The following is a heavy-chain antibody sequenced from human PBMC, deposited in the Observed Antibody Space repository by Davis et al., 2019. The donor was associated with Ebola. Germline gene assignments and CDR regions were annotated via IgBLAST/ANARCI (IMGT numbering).Heavy chain of an antibody. J-gene: IGHJ4*02. CDR1: GFTFSSYA. CDR3: ARALYIAAAGKGLDY. Sequence: PGGSLRLSCAASGFTFSSYAMHWVRQAPGKGLEWVAVISYDGSNKYYADSVKGRFTISRDNSKNTLYLQMNSLRAEDTAVYYCARALYIAAAGKGLDYWGQGTLVTVSS. CDR2: ISYDGSNK. V-gene: IGHV3-30-3*01. D-gene: IGHD6-13*01.